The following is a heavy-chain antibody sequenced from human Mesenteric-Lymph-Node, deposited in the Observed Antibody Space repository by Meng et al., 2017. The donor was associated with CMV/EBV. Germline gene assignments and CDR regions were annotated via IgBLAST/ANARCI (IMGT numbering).Heavy chain of an antibody. CDR1: GGSISSGGYY. Sequence: QSQGSGPGLVKPSQTLSLTCAVSGGSISSGGYYWSGIRQPPGKGLEWIGYIYYSGSTYYNPSLKSRVTISVDTSKNQFSLKLSSVTAADTAVYYCASALEENCSSTSCSFYYWGQGTLVTVSS. J-gene: IGHJ4*02. D-gene: IGHD2-2*01. CDR3: ASALEENCSSTSCSFYY. CDR2: IYYSGST. V-gene: IGHV4-30-4*01.